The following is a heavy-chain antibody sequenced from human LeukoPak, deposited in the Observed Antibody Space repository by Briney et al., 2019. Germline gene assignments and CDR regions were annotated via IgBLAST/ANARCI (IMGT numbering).Heavy chain of an antibody. CDR2: IRSKAYGGTV. CDR1: GFTFWDYA. V-gene: IGHV3-49*04. J-gene: IGHJ4*02. D-gene: IGHD2/OR15-2a*01. CDR3: TRGSMPQRPLFDY. Sequence: GALRLSCAASGFTFWDYAMSWVRQAPGEGVEWGGFIRSKAYGGTVEYAASVKDRFSISRDDSKSIAYLHMDSLKTEDTAVYYCTRGSMPQRPLFDYWGQGALVTVSS.